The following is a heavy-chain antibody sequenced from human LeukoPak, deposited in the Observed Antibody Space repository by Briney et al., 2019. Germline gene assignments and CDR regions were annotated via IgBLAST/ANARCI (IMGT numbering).Heavy chain of an antibody. CDR2: ISGSGGST. CDR1: GFTFSSYA. Sequence: GGSLRLSCAASGFTFSSYAMSWVRQAPGKGLEWVSAISGSGGSTYYADSVKGRFTISRDNSKNTLYLQTNSLRAEDTAVYYCAKGRYDFWSGYYPEYYFDYWGQGTLVTVSS. CDR3: AKGRYDFWSGYYPEYYFDY. V-gene: IGHV3-23*01. J-gene: IGHJ4*02. D-gene: IGHD3-3*01.